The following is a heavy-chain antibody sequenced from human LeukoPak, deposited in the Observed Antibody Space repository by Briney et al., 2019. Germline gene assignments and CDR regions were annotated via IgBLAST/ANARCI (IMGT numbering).Heavy chain of an antibody. CDR1: GFTVSSNY. J-gene: IGHJ3*01. D-gene: IGHD1-26*01. CDR3: MTDVQGTTQAPDSGSQETIFAFDV. V-gene: IGHV3-15*07. CDR2: IRSKTDGGTT. Sequence: PGGSLRLSCAASGFTVSSNYMNWVRQAPGKGLEWVGRIRSKTDGGTTDNAAPVKDRFIISRDDSKNTLYLQMNSLKMEDTAVYYCMTDVQGTTQAPDSGSQETIFAFDVWGQGAMVTVSS.